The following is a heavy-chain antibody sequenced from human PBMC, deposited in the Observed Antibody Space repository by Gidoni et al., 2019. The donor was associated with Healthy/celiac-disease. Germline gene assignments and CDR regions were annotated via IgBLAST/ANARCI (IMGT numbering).Heavy chain of an antibody. D-gene: IGHD3-3*02. J-gene: IGHJ4*02. CDR1: GFTFSDYY. CDR2: ISSSGSTI. V-gene: IGHV3-11*01. Sequence: QVQLVESGGGLVKPGGSLRLSCAASGFTFSDYYMSWIRQAPGKGLEWVSYISSSGSTIYYADSVKGRFTISRDNAKNSLYLQMNSLRAEDTAVYYCARDQAFLEWLLYTGGFDYWGQGTLVTVSS. CDR3: ARDQAFLEWLLYTGGFDY.